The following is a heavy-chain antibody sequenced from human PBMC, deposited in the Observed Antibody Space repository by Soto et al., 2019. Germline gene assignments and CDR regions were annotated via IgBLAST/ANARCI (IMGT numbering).Heavy chain of an antibody. Sequence: EVQLVESGGGMVQPGGSLRVSCAASGFTLSSYSMHWVRQAPGKGLEWVSYISGSGGTIYYADSVKGRFTISRDNAKNSLSVQMNSLRDEDTAVYFCARETGLRSSGLSYYVDFWGQGTRVTVSS. CDR3: ARETGLRSSGLSYYVDF. D-gene: IGHD6-19*01. V-gene: IGHV3-48*02. CDR1: GFTLSSYS. J-gene: IGHJ4*02. CDR2: ISGSGGTI.